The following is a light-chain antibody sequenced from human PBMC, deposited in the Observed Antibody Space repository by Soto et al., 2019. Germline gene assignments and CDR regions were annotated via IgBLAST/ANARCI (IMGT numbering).Light chain of an antibody. CDR2: GVS. CDR1: HRVRRY. J-gene: IGKJ4*01. Sequence: EILMTQSPATLSVSPGGSGTLSWSGSHRVRRYLAWYQQTPGQAPRLLIYGVSTRDNGVPARFSGSGAGTVFTRTISSLQSEDVAVDYCQQYNNWTLTFGGGTKVDIK. CDR3: QQYNNWTLT. V-gene: IGKV3D-15*01.